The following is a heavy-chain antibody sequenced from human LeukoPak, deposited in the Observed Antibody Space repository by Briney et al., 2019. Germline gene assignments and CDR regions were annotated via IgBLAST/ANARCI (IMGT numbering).Heavy chain of an antibody. Sequence: GGSLRVSCTASGFTFGDYAMSWVRQAPGKGLEWVGFIRSKAYGGTTEYAASVKGRFTISRDDSKSIAYLQMNSLKTEDTAVYYCTRDTTDSSGYYFEYFQHWGQGTLVTVSS. CDR2: IRSKAYGGTT. CDR1: GFTFGDYA. J-gene: IGHJ1*01. D-gene: IGHD3-22*01. V-gene: IGHV3-49*04. CDR3: TRDTTDSSGYYFEYFQH.